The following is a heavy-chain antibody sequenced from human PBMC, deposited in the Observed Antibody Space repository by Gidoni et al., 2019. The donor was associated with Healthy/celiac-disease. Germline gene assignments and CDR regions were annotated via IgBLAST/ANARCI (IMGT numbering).Heavy chain of an antibody. J-gene: IGHJ6*02. D-gene: IGHD6-13*01. CDR3: ARDSFSSWSHVFHYYYGMDV. CDR1: GFPFSSYS. V-gene: IGHV3-21*01. Sequence: EVQLVESGGGLVKPGGSLRLSCAASGFPFSSYSLPWVRQAPGKGLEWFSTISISSSYRYYAYSVKGRFTISRYNAKNSLYLQMNSLRAEDTAVYYCARDSFSSWSHVFHYYYGMDVWGQGTTVTVSS. CDR2: ISISSSYR.